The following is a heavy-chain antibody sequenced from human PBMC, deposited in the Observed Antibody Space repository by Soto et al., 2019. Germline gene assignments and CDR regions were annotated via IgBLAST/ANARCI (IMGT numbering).Heavy chain of an antibody. Sequence: QMQLVQSGPEVKKPGTSVKVSCKASTFTFTSSAVQWVRQARGQRLEWIGLIVVGSGNTKYAQNSQERVTITRDMSSGTAYLELSSLRSEDTAVYYCATHREGATYYFDYWGQGTLLTVSS. D-gene: IGHD1-26*01. J-gene: IGHJ4*02. CDR1: TFTFTSSA. V-gene: IGHV1-58*01. CDR2: IVVGSGNT. CDR3: ATHREGATYYFDY.